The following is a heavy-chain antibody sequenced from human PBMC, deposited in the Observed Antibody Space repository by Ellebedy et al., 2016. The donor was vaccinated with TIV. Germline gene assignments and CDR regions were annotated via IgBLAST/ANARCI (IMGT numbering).Heavy chain of an antibody. V-gene: IGHV2-26*01. CDR2: IFSKDEK. J-gene: IGHJ4*02. Sequence: SGPTLVKPTETLTLTCTVSGFSLNNIIMGVSWFRQPPGKALEWLANIFSKDEKSYTTSLKSRLTISKDTAKSQVILTMTDLDPLDTATYYCARALRYCGGDCSYKFDYWGQGTLVPVSS. D-gene: IGHD2-21*02. CDR1: GFSLNNIIMG. CDR3: ARALRYCGGDCSYKFDY.